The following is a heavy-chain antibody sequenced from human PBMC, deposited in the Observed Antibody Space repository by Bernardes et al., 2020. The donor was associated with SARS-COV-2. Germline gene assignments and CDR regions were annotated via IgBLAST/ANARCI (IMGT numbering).Heavy chain of an antibody. CDR1: GFTFTNYSFSNYW. Sequence: GGSLRLSCLASGFTFTNYSFSNYWMNWYRQAPGKRLEWVANVNQGGSEKYYVDSVRGRFTISRDDAKNSLYLQLNRLRAEDTAVYYCAGGLGWITNYWGQGTPVPLSS. J-gene: IGHJ4*02. D-gene: IGHD3-16*01. CDR2: VNQGGSEK. V-gene: IGHV3-7*03. CDR3: AGGLGWITNY.